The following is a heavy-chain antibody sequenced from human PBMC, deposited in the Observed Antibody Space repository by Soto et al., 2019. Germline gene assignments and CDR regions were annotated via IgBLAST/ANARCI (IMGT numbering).Heavy chain of an antibody. D-gene: IGHD3-3*01. CDR3: ARDMIFGVVTPEGA. V-gene: IGHV4-31*03. CDR1: GGSISSGGYY. J-gene: IGHJ5*02. CDR2: IYYSGST. Sequence: QVQLQESGPGLVKPSQTLSLTCTVSGGSISSGGYYWSWIRQHPGKGLEWIGYIYYSGSTYYNPSLKSRVTISVDTSKNQFSLKLSSVTAADTAVYYCARDMIFGVVTPEGAWGQGTLVTVSS.